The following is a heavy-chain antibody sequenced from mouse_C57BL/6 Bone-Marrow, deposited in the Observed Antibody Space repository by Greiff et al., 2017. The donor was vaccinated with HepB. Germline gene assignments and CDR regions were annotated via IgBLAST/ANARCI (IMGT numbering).Heavy chain of an antibody. V-gene: IGHV1-26*01. CDR2: INPNNGGT. CDR3: ARWDYGSSYYAMDY. Sequence: EVKLQQSGPELVKPGASVKISCKASGYTFTDYYMNWVKQSHGKSLEWIGDINPNNGGTSYNQKFKGKATLTVDKSSSTAYMELRSLTSEDSAVYYCARWDYGSSYYAMDYWGQGTSVTVSS. CDR1: GYTFTDYY. J-gene: IGHJ4*01. D-gene: IGHD1-1*01.